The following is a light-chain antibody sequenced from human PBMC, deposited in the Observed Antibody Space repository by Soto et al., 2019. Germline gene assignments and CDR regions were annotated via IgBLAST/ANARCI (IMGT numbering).Light chain of an antibody. V-gene: IGKV1-5*03. J-gene: IGKJ2*01. CDR1: QRISSW. CDR3: QQYNSYPYT. Sequence: DIQMTQSPSTLSASVVDRVTITCRASQRISSWLAWYQQKPGKAPKLLIYKASSLESGVTSRFSGSGSGTEFTLTISSLQPDDFATYYCQQYNSYPYTFGQGTKLEIK. CDR2: KAS.